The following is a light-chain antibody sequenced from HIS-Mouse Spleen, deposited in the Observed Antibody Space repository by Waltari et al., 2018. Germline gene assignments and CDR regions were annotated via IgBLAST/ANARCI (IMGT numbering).Light chain of an antibody. Sequence: SYELTQPPSVSVSPGQTARITCSGDALPKKYAYWYQQKSGQAPVLVIYEDSKRPSGIPERFSCSSSGTMATLTISAAQVEDEADYYCYSTDSSGNHRVFGGGTKLTVL. CDR3: YSTDSSGNHRV. CDR2: EDS. V-gene: IGLV3-10*01. CDR1: ALPKKY. J-gene: IGLJ2*01.